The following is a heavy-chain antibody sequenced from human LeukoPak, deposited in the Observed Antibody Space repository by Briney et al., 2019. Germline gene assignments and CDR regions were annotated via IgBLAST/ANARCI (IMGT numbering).Heavy chain of an antibody. CDR2: IYSGGST. Sequence: PGGSLRLSCAASGFTFSSYWMSWVRQAPGKGLEWVSVIYSGGSTYYADSVKGRFTISRDNSKNTLYLQMNSLRAEDTAVYYCARDPIHDSSGYYDDYWGQGTLVTVSS. CDR3: ARDPIHDSSGYYDDY. D-gene: IGHD3-22*01. V-gene: IGHV3-66*01. J-gene: IGHJ4*02. CDR1: GFTFSSYW.